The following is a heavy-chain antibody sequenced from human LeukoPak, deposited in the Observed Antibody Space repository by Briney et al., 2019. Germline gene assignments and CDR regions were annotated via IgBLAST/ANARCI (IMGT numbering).Heavy chain of an antibody. CDR1: GFTFSSYA. D-gene: IGHD1-1*01. Sequence: GGSLRLSCAASGFTFSSYAMSWVRQAPGKGLEWVSGISGSGGSTYYADSVKGRFTISRDNSKNTLYLLMNSLRAEDTAVYYCAKDLSYNYGATKDYWGQGTLVTVSS. CDR2: ISGSGGST. CDR3: AKDLSYNYGATKDY. V-gene: IGHV3-23*01. J-gene: IGHJ4*02.